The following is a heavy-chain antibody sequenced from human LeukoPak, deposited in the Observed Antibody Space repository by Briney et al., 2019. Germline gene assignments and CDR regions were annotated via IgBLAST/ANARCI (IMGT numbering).Heavy chain of an antibody. V-gene: IGHV4-4*07. CDR3: ARDSDIVATIFAFDI. D-gene: IGHD5-12*01. Sequence: SEALSLTCTVSGGSISSYYWSWIRQPAGKGLEWIGRMYTSGSTNYNPSLKSRVTMSVDTSKNQFSLKLSSVTAADTAVYYCARDSDIVATIFAFDIWGQGTMVTVSS. CDR1: GGSISSYY. J-gene: IGHJ3*02. CDR2: MYTSGST.